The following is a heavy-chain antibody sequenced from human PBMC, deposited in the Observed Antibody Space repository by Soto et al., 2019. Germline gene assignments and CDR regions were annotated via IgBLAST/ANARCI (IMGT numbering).Heavy chain of an antibody. D-gene: IGHD1-7*01. J-gene: IGHJ4*02. CDR2: IKNKANSYTT. Sequence: EVQLVESGGGLVHPGGSLRLSCAASGLTFSDYHMDWVRQAPGKGLEWVGRIKNKANSYTTEYAASVKGRFTISRDDSKNSLYLQMNSLKTEDTAVYYCTIRTPVFDYWGQGTLVTVSS. CDR3: TIRTPVFDY. V-gene: IGHV3-72*01. CDR1: GLTFSDYH.